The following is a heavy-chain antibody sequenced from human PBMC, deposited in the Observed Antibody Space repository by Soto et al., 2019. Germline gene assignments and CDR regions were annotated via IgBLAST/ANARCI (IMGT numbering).Heavy chain of an antibody. D-gene: IGHD3-22*01. CDR3: ARGDYYDTNGPFSDAFDV. CDR1: GFSFSSYW. J-gene: IGHJ3*01. V-gene: IGHV3-7*04. CDR2: IKPDGSEG. Sequence: PGGSLRLSCAASGFSFSSYWMSWVRQAPGEGLEWVANIKPDGSEGYYVDSVKGRFTLSRDNTKNSLYLQMNTLRADDTAVYYCARGDYYDTNGPFSDAFDVWGQGTMVTVS.